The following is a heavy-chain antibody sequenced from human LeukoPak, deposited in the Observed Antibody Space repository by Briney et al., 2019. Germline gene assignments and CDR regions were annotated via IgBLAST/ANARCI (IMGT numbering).Heavy chain of an antibody. V-gene: IGHV3-23*01. D-gene: IGHD1-1*01. CDR1: GFTFSSYA. CDR2: ISGSGGSI. Sequence: GGSLKLSCAASGFTFSSYAMSWVRQAPGKGLEWVSAISGSGGSIYYADSVKGRFTISRDNSKNTLYLQMNSLRAEDTAVYYCAKDREWNGPPYAFDIWGQGTMVTVSS. CDR3: AKDREWNGPPYAFDI. J-gene: IGHJ3*02.